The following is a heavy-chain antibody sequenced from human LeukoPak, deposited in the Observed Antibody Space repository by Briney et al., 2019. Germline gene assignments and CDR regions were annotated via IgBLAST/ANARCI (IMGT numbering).Heavy chain of an antibody. J-gene: IGHJ4*02. V-gene: IGHV3-23*01. CDR3: ATLSGSGTTD. Sequence: RGSLRLSCAPSGFSPRIYAMTWVRDTPEKGLERVSSIDNSGCNTFYADSVKGRFTISRDSSKNTLYLRMNGMKDEETAVYYCATLSGSGTTDWGQGTLVTVSS. CDR1: GFSPRIYA. D-gene: IGHD1-7*01. CDR2: IDNSGCNT.